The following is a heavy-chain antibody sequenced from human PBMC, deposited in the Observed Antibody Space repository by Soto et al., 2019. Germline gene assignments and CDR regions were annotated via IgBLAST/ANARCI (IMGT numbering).Heavy chain of an antibody. CDR1: GGSISSSSYY. CDR3: ARLTGYCISTSCPRFFDY. CDR2: IYYSGST. Sequence: SETLSLTCTVSGGSISSSSYYWGWIRQPPGKGLEWIGSIYYSGSTYYNPSLKSRVTISVDTSKNQFSLKLSSVTAADTAVYYCARLTGYCISTSCPRFFDYWGQGTLVTVSS. D-gene: IGHD2-2*01. J-gene: IGHJ4*02. V-gene: IGHV4-39*01.